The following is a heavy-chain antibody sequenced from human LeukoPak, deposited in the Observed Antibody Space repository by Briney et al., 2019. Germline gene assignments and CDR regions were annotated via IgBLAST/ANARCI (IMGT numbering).Heavy chain of an antibody. Sequence: SGPTLVKPTQTLTLTCTFSGFSLSTSGVGVGWIRQPPGKALEWLALIYWSDDKPYSPSLKSRLTITKDTSKNQVVLKMTNMDPEDTAIYYCAHTRGRSGYYFDFDFWGQGTLVTVSS. V-gene: IGHV2-5*01. D-gene: IGHD3-22*01. CDR1: GFSLSTSGVG. CDR3: AHTRGRSGYYFDFDF. J-gene: IGHJ4*02. CDR2: IYWSDDK.